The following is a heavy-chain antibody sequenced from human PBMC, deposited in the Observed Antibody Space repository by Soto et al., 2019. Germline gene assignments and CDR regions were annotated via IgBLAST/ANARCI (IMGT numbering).Heavy chain of an antibody. Sequence: EVQLVESGGGLVQPGGSLRLSCAASGFTFSSYAMHWVRQAPGKGLEYVSAISSNGGSTYYANSVKGRFTISRDNSKNTLYLQMGSLRAEDMAVYYCARADWNYGSFAYWGQGTLVTVSS. CDR2: ISSNGGST. CDR1: GFTFSSYA. CDR3: ARADWNYGSFAY. V-gene: IGHV3-64*01. J-gene: IGHJ4*02. D-gene: IGHD1-7*01.